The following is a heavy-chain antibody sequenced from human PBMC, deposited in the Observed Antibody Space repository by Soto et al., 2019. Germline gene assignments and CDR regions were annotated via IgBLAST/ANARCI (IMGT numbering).Heavy chain of an antibody. D-gene: IGHD6-6*01. J-gene: IGHJ4*02. Sequence: QVQLGHPGAEVKKPGASVSFSVKAPGYIFTNFYIHWVRQAPGQGLEGIGIINPNGGSTNYAQNFQGRVNMTRDTSTSTGDMDLSSLRSEDMAVYYCTRGLASCDYWGQGTLITVSS. CDR3: TRGLASCDY. CDR1: GYIFTNFY. CDR2: INPNGGST. V-gene: IGHV1-46*03.